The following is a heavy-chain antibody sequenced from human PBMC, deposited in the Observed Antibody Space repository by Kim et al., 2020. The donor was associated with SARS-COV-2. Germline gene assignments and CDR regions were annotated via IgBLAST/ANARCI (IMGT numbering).Heavy chain of an antibody. CDR2: T. Sequence: TGCADSVKGRFTASRDNAKNSVYLQMNSLRVEDTAIYHCVKYSVPGGADVWGQGTTVTVST. D-gene: IGHD3-10*02. V-gene: IGHV3-9*01. J-gene: IGHJ6*01. CDR3: VKYSVPGGADV.